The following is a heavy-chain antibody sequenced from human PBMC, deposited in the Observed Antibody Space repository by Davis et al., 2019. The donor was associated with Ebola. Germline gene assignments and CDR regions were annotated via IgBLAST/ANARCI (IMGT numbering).Heavy chain of an antibody. D-gene: IGHD5-24*01. J-gene: IGHJ4*02. CDR3: ATVLDGYNYYFDY. V-gene: IGHV1-2*02. Sequence: ASVKVSCKASGYTFTGYYMHWVRQAPGQGLEWMGWINPNSGGTNYAQKFQGRVTMTRDTSISTAYMELSRLRSDDTAVYYCATVLDGYNYYFDYWGQGTLVTVSS. CDR1: GYTFTGYY. CDR2: INPNSGGT.